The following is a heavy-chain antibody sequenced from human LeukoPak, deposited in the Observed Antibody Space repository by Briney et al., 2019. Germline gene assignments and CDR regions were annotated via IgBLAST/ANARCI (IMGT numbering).Heavy chain of an antibody. CDR1: GFTFSSYG. Sequence: GGSLRLSCAASGFTFSSYGMHWVRQAPGKGLEWVAVIWYDGSNKYYADSVKGRFTISRDNSKNTLYLQMNSLRAEDTAVYYCPRDSLIVNTQGGFDYWGQGTLVTVSS. CDR3: PRDSLIVNTQGGFDY. D-gene: IGHD1-26*01. CDR2: IWYDGSNK. V-gene: IGHV3-33*01. J-gene: IGHJ4*02.